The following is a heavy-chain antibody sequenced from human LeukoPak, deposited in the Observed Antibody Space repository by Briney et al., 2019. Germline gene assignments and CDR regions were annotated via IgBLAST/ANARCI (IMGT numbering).Heavy chain of an antibody. CDR1: GFTFSRYG. CDR3: AKGSDILTGYPIDY. Sequence: PGGSLRLSCAISGFTFSRYGMHWVRQAPGEGLVWVAAISFDGNKKYYADSVKGRFTISRDNSKNTLYLQMSSLSAEDTAVYYCAKGSDILTGYPIDYWGQGTLVTVSS. J-gene: IGHJ4*02. D-gene: IGHD3-9*01. CDR2: ISFDGNKK. V-gene: IGHV3-30*18.